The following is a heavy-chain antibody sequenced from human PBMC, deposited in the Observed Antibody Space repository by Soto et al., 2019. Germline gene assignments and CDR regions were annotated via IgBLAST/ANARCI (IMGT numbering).Heavy chain of an antibody. CDR2: MNPNSGNT. CDR1: GYTFNRHD. CDR3: AREGLYGSIQDNTSDN. D-gene: IGHD6-19*01. Sequence: VQLVESGAEVKRSGASVRISCKASGYTFNRHDINWVRQATGQGPEWIGWMNPNSGNTGYAQKFQGRGTMTRESSITTAYMDLTSLTTVDTAIYYCAREGLYGSIQDNTSDNWGQGTMVSVSS. V-gene: IGHV1-8*01. J-gene: IGHJ3*02.